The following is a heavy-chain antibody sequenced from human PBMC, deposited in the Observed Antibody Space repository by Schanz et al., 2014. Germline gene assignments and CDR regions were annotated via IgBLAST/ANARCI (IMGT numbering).Heavy chain of an antibody. CDR2: IWNNGVTK. Sequence: QAQLMESGGGVVQPGTSLILSCSASGFSLNTYAIHWFRQPAGKGLEWVAVIWNNGVTKYYADSVRGRFTISRDRFQNTLYLRMSSLRAEDTAVYCCARPRFDYGEVDYWGQGTLVTVSS. CDR3: ARPRFDYGEVDY. V-gene: IGHV3-33*01. D-gene: IGHD4-17*01. CDR1: GFSLNTYA. J-gene: IGHJ4*02.